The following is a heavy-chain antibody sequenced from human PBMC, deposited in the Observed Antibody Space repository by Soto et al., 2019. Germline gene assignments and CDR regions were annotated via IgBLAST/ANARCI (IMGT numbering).Heavy chain of an antibody. D-gene: IGHD3-10*01. Sequence: QVQLVESGGGVVQPGRSLRLSCAASGFTFSNYGMHWVRQAPGMGLEWVAVIWNDGSNSYHADSVKDRFTISRDNSKNMLYLQMNSLRAEDTAGYYCARDDEYSGNGMDVWGQGTTVTVS. V-gene: IGHV3-33*01. CDR2: IWNDGSNS. CDR3: ARDDEYSGNGMDV. CDR1: GFTFSNYG. J-gene: IGHJ6*02.